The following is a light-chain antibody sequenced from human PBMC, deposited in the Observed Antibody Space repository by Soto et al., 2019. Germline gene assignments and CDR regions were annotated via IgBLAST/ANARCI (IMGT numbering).Light chain of an antibody. Sequence: QSALTQPASVSGSPGQSITISCTGTSSDVGTYDLVSWYQQHPGKAPKLKIYEVTERPSGVSNRFSGSKSGNTASLTIFGLQAEDEADYYCCSYAGGTTLVFGGGTKLTVL. CDR1: SSDVGTYDL. V-gene: IGLV2-23*02. J-gene: IGLJ2*01. CDR2: EVT. CDR3: CSYAGGTTLV.